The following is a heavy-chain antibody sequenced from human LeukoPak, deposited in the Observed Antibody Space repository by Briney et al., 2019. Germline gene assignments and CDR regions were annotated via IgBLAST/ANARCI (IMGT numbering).Heavy chain of an antibody. CDR2: IKQDGSDK. D-gene: IGHD3-22*01. V-gene: IGHV3-7*01. CDR3: ARDSRFTMRDY. CDR1: GFIFSSYW. J-gene: IGHJ4*02. Sequence: PGGSLRLSCAASGFIFSSYWMSWVRQAPGKGLEWVANIKQDGSDKSYVDSVKGRFTISRDNAKNSLYQQMNSLRAEDTAVYYCARDSRFTMRDYWGQGTLVTVSS.